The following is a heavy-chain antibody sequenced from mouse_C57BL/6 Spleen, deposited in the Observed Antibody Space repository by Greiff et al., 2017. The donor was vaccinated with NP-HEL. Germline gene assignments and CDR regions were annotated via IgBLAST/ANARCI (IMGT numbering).Heavy chain of an antibody. J-gene: IGHJ4*01. CDR2: IVPGSGST. CDR3: ARSSYYDYCGSAMDY. V-gene: IGHV1-9*01. D-gene: IGHD2-4*01. Sequence: VKLMESGAELMKPGASVKLSCKATGYTFTGYWIEWVKQRPGHGLEWIGEIVPGSGSTNYNEKFKGKATFTADTSSNTAYMQLSILTTEDAAIYYCARSSYYDYCGSAMDYWGQGTSVTVSS. CDR1: GYTFTGYW.